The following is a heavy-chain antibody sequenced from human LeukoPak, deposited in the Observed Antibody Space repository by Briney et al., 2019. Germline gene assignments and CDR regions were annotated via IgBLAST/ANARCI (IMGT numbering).Heavy chain of an antibody. CDR1: GFTFSSYA. CDR3: AKDGTWELLLDYYYYMDV. V-gene: IGHV3-23*01. Sequence: GGSLRPSCAASGFTFSSYAMSWVRQAPGKGLEWVSAISGSGGSTYYADSVKGRFTISRDNSKNTLYLQMNSLRAEDTAVYYCAKDGTWELLLDYYYYMDVWGKGTTVTVSS. D-gene: IGHD1-26*01. CDR2: ISGSGGST. J-gene: IGHJ6*03.